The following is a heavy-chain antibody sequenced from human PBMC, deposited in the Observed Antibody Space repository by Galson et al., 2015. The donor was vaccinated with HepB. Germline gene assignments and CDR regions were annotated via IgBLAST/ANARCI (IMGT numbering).Heavy chain of an antibody. Sequence: ETLSLTCTVSGGSISSYYWSWIRQPPGKGLEWIGYIYYSGSTNYNPSLKSRVTISVDTSKNQFSLKLSSVTAADTAVYYCARHRGQSLGEFDDYWGQGTLVTVSS. CDR1: GGSISSYY. J-gene: IGHJ4*02. CDR2: IYYSGST. CDR3: ARHRGQSLGEFDDY. D-gene: IGHD3-16*01. V-gene: IGHV4-59*08.